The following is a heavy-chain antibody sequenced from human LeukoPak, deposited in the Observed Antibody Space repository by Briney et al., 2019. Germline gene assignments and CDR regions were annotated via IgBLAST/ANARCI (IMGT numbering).Heavy chain of an antibody. D-gene: IGHD1-7*01. J-gene: IGHJ4*02. V-gene: IGHV1-18*01. CDR2: ISAYNGNT. CDR1: GYTFTSYG. Sequence: ASGKASCKASGYTFTSYGIIWVPQAPGHRLEWMGWISAYNGNTNYAQKLQGRVTMTTDTSTSTAYMELRSLRSDDTAVYYCARSQRRWNWNYADYWGQGTLVTVSS. CDR3: ARSQRRWNWNYADY.